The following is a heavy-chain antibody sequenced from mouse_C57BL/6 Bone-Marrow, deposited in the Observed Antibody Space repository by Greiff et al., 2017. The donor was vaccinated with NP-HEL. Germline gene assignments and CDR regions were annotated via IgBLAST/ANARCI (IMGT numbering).Heavy chain of an antibody. J-gene: IGHJ4*01. CDR2: ISSGSSTI. V-gene: IGHV5-17*01. CDR1: GFTFTDYG. D-gene: IGHD1-1*01. CDR3: ARNTTVPSYAMDY. Sequence: EVKLVESGGGLVKPGGSLKLSCAASGFTFTDYGMHWVRQAPEKGLEWVAYISSGSSTIYYADTVKGRFTISRDNAKNTLFLQMTSLRSEDTAMYYCARNTTVPSYAMDYWGQGTSVTVSS.